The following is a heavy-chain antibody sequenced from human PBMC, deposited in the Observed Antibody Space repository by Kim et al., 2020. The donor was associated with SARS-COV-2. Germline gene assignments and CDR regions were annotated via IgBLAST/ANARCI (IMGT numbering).Heavy chain of an antibody. CDR2: ILPFYGTT. CDR3: ARGTSPGYGATWYFDY. Sequence: SVKVSCKASGGSFSNYAISWVRQAPGQGLEWMGGILPFYGTTDYAQKFQGRITISADESTTTAYMELNSLTSEDTAVYYCARGTSPGYGATWYFDYWGQGTLVTVSS. J-gene: IGHJ4*02. D-gene: IGHD4-17*01. V-gene: IGHV1-69*13. CDR1: GGSFSNYA.